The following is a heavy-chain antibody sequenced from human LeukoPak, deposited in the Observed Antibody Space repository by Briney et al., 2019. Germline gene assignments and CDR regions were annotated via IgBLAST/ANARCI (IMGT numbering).Heavy chain of an antibody. CDR1: GGSISSYY. CDR2: IYTSGST. J-gene: IGHJ4*02. D-gene: IGHD3-10*01. Sequence: SETLSLTCTVSGGSISSYYWSWIRQPAGKGLEWIGRIYTSGSTNYNPSLKSRVTMSVDTSKNQFSLKLSSVTAADTAVYYCARDGLLWFVMDARQPFDYWGQGTLVTVSS. CDR3: ARDGLLWFVMDARQPFDY. V-gene: IGHV4-4*07.